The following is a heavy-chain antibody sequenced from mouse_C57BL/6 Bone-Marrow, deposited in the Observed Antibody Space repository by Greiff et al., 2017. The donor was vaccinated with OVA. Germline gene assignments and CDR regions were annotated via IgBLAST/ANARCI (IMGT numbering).Heavy chain of an antibody. CDR3: ARRGWYFDV. Sequence: EVKLMESGGDLVKPGGSLKLSCAASGFTFSSYGMSWVRQTPDKRLEWVATISSGGSYTYYPDSVKGRFTISRDKAKNTLYLQMSSLKSEDTAMYYCARRGWYFDVWGTGTTVTVSS. V-gene: IGHV5-6*02. J-gene: IGHJ1*03. CDR1: GFTFSSYG. CDR2: ISSGGSYT.